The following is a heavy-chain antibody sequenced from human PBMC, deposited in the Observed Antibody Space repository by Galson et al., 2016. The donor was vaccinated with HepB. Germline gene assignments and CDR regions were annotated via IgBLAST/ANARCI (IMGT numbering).Heavy chain of an antibody. Sequence: SLRLSCAASGFTFNSYAMSWVRQAPGRGLEWVSSISVSGGSTYYADSVKGRFTISRDNSKNTLYLQMNSLRAGDTAIYYCAKQVGVTLRALDYWGQGTLVTVSS. D-gene: IGHD1-26*01. CDR1: GFTFNSYA. J-gene: IGHJ4*02. V-gene: IGHV3-23*01. CDR3: AKQVGVTLRALDY. CDR2: ISVSGGST.